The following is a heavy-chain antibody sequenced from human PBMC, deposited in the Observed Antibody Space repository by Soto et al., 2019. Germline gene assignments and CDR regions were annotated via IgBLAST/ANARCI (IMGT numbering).Heavy chain of an antibody. J-gene: IGHJ4*02. CDR1: GDSISTFY. CDR3: ARGRTVRNYADDSSDYFYFFDY. V-gene: IGHV4-59*01. D-gene: IGHD3-22*01. Sequence: PSETLSLTCTVSGDSISTFYWGWMRQSPGKELEWIGYVYYTGSTNYNPSLKSRVTISVDRSKNQFSLKLISANAADTAVYYCARGRTVRNYADDSSDYFYFFDYWGQGTQVTVSS. CDR2: VYYTGST.